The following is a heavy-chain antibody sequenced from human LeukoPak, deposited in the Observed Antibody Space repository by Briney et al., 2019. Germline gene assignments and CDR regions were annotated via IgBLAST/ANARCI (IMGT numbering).Heavy chain of an antibody. CDR3: SREVAYTYGYDY. D-gene: IGHD5-18*01. J-gene: IGHJ4*02. Sequence: SETLSLTCTVSGGSISSSPNYWGWIRQPPGKGLEWIGSIHHSGGTYYNPSPKSRVTVSLDKSKNQFSLNLTSVSAADTALYYCSREVAYTYGYDYWGQGALVTVSS. CDR2: IHHSGGT. CDR1: GGSISSSPNY. V-gene: IGHV4-39*07.